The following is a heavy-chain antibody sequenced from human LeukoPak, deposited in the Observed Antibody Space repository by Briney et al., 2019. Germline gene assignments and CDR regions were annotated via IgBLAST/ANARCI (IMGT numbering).Heavy chain of an antibody. D-gene: IGHD2-2*01. Sequence: SETLSLTCAVYGGSFSGYYWSWIRQPPGKGLEWIGEINHSGSTNYNPSLKSRVTISVDTSKNQFSLKLSSVTAADTAVYYCARALGQYQLLYGMDVWGQGTTVTVSS. V-gene: IGHV4-34*01. CDR3: ARALGQYQLLYGMDV. J-gene: IGHJ6*02. CDR1: GGSFSGYY. CDR2: INHSGST.